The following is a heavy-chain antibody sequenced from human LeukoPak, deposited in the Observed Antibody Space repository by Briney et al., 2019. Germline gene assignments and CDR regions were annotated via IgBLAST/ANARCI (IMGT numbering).Heavy chain of an antibody. V-gene: IGHV3-20*04. CDR3: ATRATVTTISAYFDY. J-gene: IGHJ4*02. Sequence: PGGSLRLSCAASGFTFDDYGMSWVRQAPGKGLEWVSGINWNGGSTGYADSVKGRFTISRDNAKNSLYLQMNSLRAEDTAVYYCATRATVTTISAYFDYWGQGTLVTVSS. D-gene: IGHD4-17*01. CDR2: INWNGGST. CDR1: GFTFDDYG.